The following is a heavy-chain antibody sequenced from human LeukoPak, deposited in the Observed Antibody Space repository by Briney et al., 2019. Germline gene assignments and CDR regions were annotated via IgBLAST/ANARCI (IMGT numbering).Heavy chain of an antibody. D-gene: IGHD6-19*01. CDR2: ISPGGDDI. CDR1: GFTFNDYH. V-gene: IGHV3-11*01. CDR3: ASGRDIEVAGPGGYFDH. J-gene: IGHJ4*02. Sequence: GGSLRLSCAASGFTFNDYHMNWIRQAPGKGLEWIAYISPGGDDIYFADSVRGRLTLSRDNAKNSLYLQMSSLTAEDTAVYYCASGRDIEVAGPGGYFDHWGQGNLDTVSS.